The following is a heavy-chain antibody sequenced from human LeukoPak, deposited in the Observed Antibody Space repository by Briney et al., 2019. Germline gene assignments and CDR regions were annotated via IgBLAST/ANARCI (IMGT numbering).Heavy chain of an antibody. CDR2: ISWNSGSI. CDR1: GSIFDDYA. V-gene: IGHV3-9*01. D-gene: IGHD6-19*01. CDR3: AKAPQGQWLVRYWYFDL. Sequence: GGSLRLSCAASGSIFDDYAMHWVRQAPGKGLEWVSGISWNSGSIGYADSVKGRLTISRDNAKNSLYLQMNSLRAEDTALYYCAKAPQGQWLVRYWYFDLWGRGTLVTVSS. J-gene: IGHJ2*01.